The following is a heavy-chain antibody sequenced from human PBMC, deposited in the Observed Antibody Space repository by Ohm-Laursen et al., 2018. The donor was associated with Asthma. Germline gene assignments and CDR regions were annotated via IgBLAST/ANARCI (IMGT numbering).Heavy chain of an antibody. CDR2: ISSDSIHT. Sequence: SLRLSCSASGFKFSDYYMSWIRQAPGKGLEYVSHISSDSIHTEYADSVKGRFTISRDNAKNSLYLQMNSLRADDTAVYYFARPTREPRHWGQGTPVTVSS. J-gene: IGHJ4*02. V-gene: IGHV3-11*06. CDR3: ARPTREPRH. D-gene: IGHD1-26*01. CDR1: GFKFSDYY.